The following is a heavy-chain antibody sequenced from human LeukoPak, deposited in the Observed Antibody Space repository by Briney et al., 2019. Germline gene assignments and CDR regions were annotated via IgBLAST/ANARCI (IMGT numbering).Heavy chain of an antibody. CDR2: INPNSGGT. CDR1: GYTFTGYY. Sequence: ASVKVSCKASGYTFTGYYMHWVRRAPGQGLEWMGWINPNSGGTNYAQKFQGRVTMTRDTSISTAYMELSRLRSDDTAVYYCARASSRGGSGSFVFDYWGQGTLVTVSS. D-gene: IGHD2-15*01. CDR3: ARASSRGGSGSFVFDY. V-gene: IGHV1-2*02. J-gene: IGHJ4*02.